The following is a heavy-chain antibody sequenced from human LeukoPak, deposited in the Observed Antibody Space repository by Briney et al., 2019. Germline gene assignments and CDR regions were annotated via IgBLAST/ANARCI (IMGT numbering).Heavy chain of an antibody. Sequence: SETLSLTCAVYGGSFSGYYWSWIRQPPGKGLEWIGEINHSGSTNYNPSLKSRVTISVDTSKNQFSLKLSSVTAADTAVYYCARGRGYCSGGSCYSGSRFRHFDYWGQGTLVTVSS. V-gene: IGHV4-34*01. CDR2: INHSGST. CDR3: ARGRGYCSGGSCYSGSRFRHFDY. D-gene: IGHD2-15*01. J-gene: IGHJ4*02. CDR1: GGSFSGYY.